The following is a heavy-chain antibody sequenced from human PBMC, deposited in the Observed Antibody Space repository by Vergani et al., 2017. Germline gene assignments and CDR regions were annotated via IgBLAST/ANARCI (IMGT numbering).Heavy chain of an antibody. J-gene: IGHJ6*03. Sequence: QVQLVQSGAEVKKPGSSVKVSCKASGGTFSSYAISWVRQAPGQGLEWMGRIIPILGTANYAQKFQGRVTITADESTSTAYMELSSLRSEDTAVYYCAKDAAWLRPGGYYMDVWGKGTTVTVSS. D-gene: IGHD5-12*01. CDR2: IIPILGTA. V-gene: IGHV1-69*11. CDR3: AKDAAWLRPGGYYMDV. CDR1: GGTFSSYA.